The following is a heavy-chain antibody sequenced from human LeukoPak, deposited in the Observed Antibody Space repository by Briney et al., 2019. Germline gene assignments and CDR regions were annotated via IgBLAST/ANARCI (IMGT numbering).Heavy chain of an antibody. CDR3: ARSVTTCFDY. J-gene: IGHJ4*02. D-gene: IGHD4-17*01. Sequence: GASVKVSCKASGYTFTGYYMHWVRQAPGQGLEGMGWISAYNGNTNYAQKLQGRVTMTTDTSTSTAYMELSRLRSDDAAVYYCARSVTTCFDYWGQGTLVTVSS. CDR1: GYTFTGYY. CDR2: ISAYNGNT. V-gene: IGHV1-18*04.